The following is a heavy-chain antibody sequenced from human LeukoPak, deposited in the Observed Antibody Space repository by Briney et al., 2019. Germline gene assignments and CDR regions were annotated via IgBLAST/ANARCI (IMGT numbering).Heavy chain of an antibody. Sequence: GGSLRLSCAASGFTFSSYGMHWVRQAPGKGLEWVAVISYDGSNKYYADSVKGRFTISRDNTKNSLYLQMTSLRAEDTAFYYCAREVATQDYYYYMDVWGKGTTVTVSS. CDR1: GFTFSSYG. V-gene: IGHV3-30*03. J-gene: IGHJ6*03. CDR2: ISYDGSNK. CDR3: AREVATQDYYYYMDV. D-gene: IGHD4-23*01.